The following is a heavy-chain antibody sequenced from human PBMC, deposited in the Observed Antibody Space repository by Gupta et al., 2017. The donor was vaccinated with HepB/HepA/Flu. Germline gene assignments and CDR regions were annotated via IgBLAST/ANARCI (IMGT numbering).Heavy chain of an antibody. D-gene: IGHD3-10*01. CDR3: AREGLDYYGSGSYYSRGRYYFDY. CDR1: GGTVSSYA. J-gene: IGHJ4*02. Sequence: GAVVKKPESAVKVSCKASGGTVSSYAISRVRHAPGQGPEWMGGIIPIFGTANFAQKFQGRVTSTAEKSTSTAYMELSSLRSEDTAVYYCAREGLDYYGSGSYYSRGRYYFDYWGQGTLVTVSS. CDR2: IIPIFGTA. V-gene: IGHV1-69*06.